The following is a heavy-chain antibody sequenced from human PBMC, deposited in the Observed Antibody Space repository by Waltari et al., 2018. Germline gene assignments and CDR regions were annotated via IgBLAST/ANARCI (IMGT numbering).Heavy chain of an antibody. CDR1: GGTFSSYA. J-gene: IGHJ4*02. V-gene: IGHV1-69*01. Sequence: QVQLVQSGAEVKKPGSSVKVSCKASGGTFSSYAISWVRQATGQGLEWMGGIIPIFGTANDAQKFQGRVTITADESTSTAYMELSSLRSEDTAVYYCARDSLNYYDSSGYPDYWGQGTLVTVSS. D-gene: IGHD3-22*01. CDR2: IIPIFGTA. CDR3: ARDSLNYYDSSGYPDY.